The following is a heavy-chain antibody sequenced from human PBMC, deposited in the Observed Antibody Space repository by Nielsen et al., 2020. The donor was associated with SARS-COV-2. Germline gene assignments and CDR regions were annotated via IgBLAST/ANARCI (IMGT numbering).Heavy chain of an antibody. CDR3: ARTRGGSYRYYFDY. CDR1: GFTFSSYG. V-gene: IGHV3-30*19. D-gene: IGHD1-26*01. J-gene: IGHJ4*02. Sequence: GESLKISCAASGFTFSSYGMHWVRQAPGKGLEWVAVIWYDGSNKYYADSVKGRFTISRDNSKNTLYLQMNSLRAEDTAVYYCARTRGGSYRYYFDYWGQGTLVTVSS. CDR2: IWYDGSNK.